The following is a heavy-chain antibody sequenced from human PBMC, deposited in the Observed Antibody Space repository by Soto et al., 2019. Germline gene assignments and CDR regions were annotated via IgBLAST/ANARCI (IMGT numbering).Heavy chain of an antibody. CDR1: GFTFRSFT. CDR2: ISSNSAYI. J-gene: IGHJ5*02. CDR3: TRDASRDSSARGWFDP. V-gene: IGHV3-21*01. D-gene: IGHD6-13*01. Sequence: GGSLRLSCAASGFTFRSFTMNWVRQAPGKGLEWVSTISSNSAYIYYTDALRGRFTISRDDAKNSLHLQMNSLRAEDTAVYYCTRDASRDSSARGWFDPWGPGTLVTVSS.